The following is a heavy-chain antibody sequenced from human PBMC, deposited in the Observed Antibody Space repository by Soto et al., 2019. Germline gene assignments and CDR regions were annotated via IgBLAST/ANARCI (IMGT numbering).Heavy chain of an antibody. Sequence: GGSLRLSCAASGFTFSIYAMHWVRQAPGKGLEWVAVISYDGSNKYYADSVKGRFTISRDNSKNTLYLQMNSLRAEDTAVYYCARDSGSSGWYGGDYWGQGTLVTVSS. CDR1: GFTFSIYA. D-gene: IGHD6-19*01. V-gene: IGHV3-30-3*01. CDR3: ARDSGSSGWYGGDY. CDR2: ISYDGSNK. J-gene: IGHJ4*02.